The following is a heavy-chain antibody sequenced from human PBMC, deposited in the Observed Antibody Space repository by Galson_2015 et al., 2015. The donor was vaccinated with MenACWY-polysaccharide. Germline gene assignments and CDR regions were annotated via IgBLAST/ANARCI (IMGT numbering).Heavy chain of an antibody. D-gene: IGHD4-23*01. V-gene: IGHV3-30*18. CDR1: GFPFSSYA. CDR3: AKPFYGGNSYGAFNI. Sequence: SLRLSCAASGFPFSSYAIHWVRQAPGKGLEWVAVISYDGSDKYYADSAKGRFTISRDNPKNTLYLQMNSLRAEDTAVYYCAKPFYGGNSYGAFNIWGQGTMVTVSS. J-gene: IGHJ3*02. CDR2: ISYDGSDK.